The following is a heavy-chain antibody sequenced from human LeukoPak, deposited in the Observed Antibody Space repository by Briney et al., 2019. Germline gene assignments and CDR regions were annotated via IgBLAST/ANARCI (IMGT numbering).Heavy chain of an antibody. J-gene: IGHJ4*02. CDR3: VRDRWFGELYFDY. D-gene: IGHD3-10*01. V-gene: IGHV3-7*01. CDR1: GFTFSSYW. Sequence: GGSLRLSCAASGFTFSSYWMSWVRQAPGKGLEWVANIKQDGSEKYYVDSVKGRFTISRDNAKNSLYLQMNSLRAEDTAVYYCVRDRWFGELYFDYWGQGILVTVSS. CDR2: IKQDGSEK.